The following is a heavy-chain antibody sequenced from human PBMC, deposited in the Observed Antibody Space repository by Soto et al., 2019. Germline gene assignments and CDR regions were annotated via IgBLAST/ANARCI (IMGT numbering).Heavy chain of an antibody. CDR3: VRDRAYCGGGCPYYYGLDV. D-gene: IGHD2-21*02. J-gene: IGHJ6*02. V-gene: IGHV3-33*01. Sequence: HPVGSLRLSCAASGFTFSDYGMHWVRQAPGKGLEWVAVIWYNGNNKFYTDSVKGRFTVSRDNSKNTLYLQINSLRAEDTAVYYCVRDRAYCGGGCPYYYGLDVWGQGTTVTVSS. CDR1: GFTFSDYG. CDR2: IWYNGNNK.